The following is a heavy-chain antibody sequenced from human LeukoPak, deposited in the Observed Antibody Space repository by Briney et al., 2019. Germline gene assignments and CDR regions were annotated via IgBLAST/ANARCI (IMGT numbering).Heavy chain of an antibody. CDR2: ISSSSSYT. Sequence: KPGGSLRLSCAASGFTFSSYSMNWVRQAPGKGLEWVSSISSSSSYTNYADSVKGRFTISRDNAKNSLYLQMNSLRAEDTAVYYCARDLTATGLFDYWGQGTLVTVSS. CDR1: GFTFSSYS. D-gene: IGHD5-24*01. CDR3: ARDLTATGLFDY. V-gene: IGHV3-21*01. J-gene: IGHJ4*02.